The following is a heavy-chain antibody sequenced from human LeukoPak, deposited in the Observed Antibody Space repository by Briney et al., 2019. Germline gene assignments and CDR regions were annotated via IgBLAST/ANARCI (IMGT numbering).Heavy chain of an antibody. Sequence: PSETLSLTCSVSGDSVTSYYWSWIRQPPGKGLEWIGYVSYDGTTNNTPSLRSRVIMAVDTATNHISLRLTSLSAADTAVYYCARLDCTGDGCYNHWGQGILVTVSS. V-gene: IGHV4-59*08. CDR2: VSYDGTT. J-gene: IGHJ4*02. CDR3: ARLDCTGDGCYNH. D-gene: IGHD2-8*02. CDR1: GDSVTSYY.